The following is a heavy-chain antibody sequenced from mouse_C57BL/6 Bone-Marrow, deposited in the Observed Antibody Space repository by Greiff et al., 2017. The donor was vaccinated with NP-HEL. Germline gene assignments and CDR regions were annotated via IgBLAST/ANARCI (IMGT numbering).Heavy chain of an antibody. D-gene: IGHD2-5*01. CDR1: GYTFTSYG. CDR2: IYPRCGNT. V-gene: IGHV1-81*01. CDR3: AYYSNLYYFDY. J-gene: IGHJ2*01. Sequence: QVPLQQSGAELARPGASVKLSCKASGYTFTSYGISWVKQRPGQGLEWIGEIYPRCGNTYYNEKFMGKATLTADKSSSTAYMELRSLTSEDSSVYFCAYYSNLYYFDYWGQGTTLTVSS.